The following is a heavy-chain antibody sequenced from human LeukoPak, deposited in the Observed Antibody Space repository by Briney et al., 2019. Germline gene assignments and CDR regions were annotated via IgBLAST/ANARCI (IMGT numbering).Heavy chain of an antibody. V-gene: IGHV3-7*03. CDR1: GFTFSSYW. CDR2: IKQDGSEK. Sequence: PGGSLRLSCAASGFTFSSYWMSWVRQAPGKGLEWVANIKQDGSEKYYVDSVKGRFTISRDNAKNSLYLQMNSLRAEDTALYHCARGTGSWSYRPFDPWGQGTLVTVSS. J-gene: IGHJ5*02. D-gene: IGHD1-26*01. CDR3: ARGTGSWSYRPFDP.